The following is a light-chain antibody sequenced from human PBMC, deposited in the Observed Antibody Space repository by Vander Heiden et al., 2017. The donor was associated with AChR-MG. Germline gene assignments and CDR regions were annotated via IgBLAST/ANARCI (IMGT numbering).Light chain of an antibody. CDR1: SSNIGSNS. V-gene: IGLV1-44*01. CDR3: ASWDDSLSGSYV. CDR2: SNN. J-gene: IGLJ1*01. Sequence: QSLVTQPPSASGTPGQRVTISCSGSSSNIGSNSVNWYQHLPGTAPRLLIFSNNQRPSGVPDRFSGSKSGTSASLAISGLQSEDEADYYCASWDDSLSGSYVFGTGTKVTVL.